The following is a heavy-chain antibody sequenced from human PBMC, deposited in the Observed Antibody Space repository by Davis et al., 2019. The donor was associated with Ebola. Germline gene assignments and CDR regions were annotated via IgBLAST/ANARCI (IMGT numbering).Heavy chain of an antibody. D-gene: IGHD3-22*01. CDR3: ARVTYYERFDP. CDR2: ISYDGSNK. V-gene: IGHV3-30*03. Sequence: GESLKISCAASGFTFSSYGMHWVRQAPGKGLEWVAVISYDGSNKYYADSVKGRFTISRDNSKNTLYLQMNSLRAEDTAVYYCARVTYYERFDPWGQGTLVTVSS. CDR1: GFTFSSYG. J-gene: IGHJ5*02.